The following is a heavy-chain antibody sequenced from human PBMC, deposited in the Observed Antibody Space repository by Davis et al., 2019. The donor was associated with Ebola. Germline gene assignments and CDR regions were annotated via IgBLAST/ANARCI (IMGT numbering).Heavy chain of an antibody. CDR2: ITPILGIA. CDR1: GGTFSSYA. CDR3: ATGSSIAARQGDY. Sequence: AASVKVSCKASGGTFSSYAISWVRQAPGQGLEWMGGITPILGIANYAQKFQGRVTMTEDTSTDTAYMELSSLRSEDTAVYYCATGSSIAARQGDYWGQGTLVTVSS. D-gene: IGHD6-6*01. V-gene: IGHV1-69*10. J-gene: IGHJ4*02.